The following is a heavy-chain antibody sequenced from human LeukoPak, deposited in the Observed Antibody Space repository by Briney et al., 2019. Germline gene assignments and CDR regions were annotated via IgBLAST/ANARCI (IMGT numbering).Heavy chain of an antibody. CDR1: GFTFSSHS. CDR2: ITSSSRYI. CDR3: ARGGRKSRGVDIVRKKETGYYYYMDV. V-gene: IGHV3-21*01. Sequence: GGSLRLSCVASGFTFSSHSMTWVRQAPGKGLEWISSITSSSRYIYYADSVKGRFTISRDNAKNSLYLQMNSLRAEDTAVYYCARGGRKSRGVDIVRKKETGYYYYMDVWGKGTTVTVSS. D-gene: IGHD2-15*01. J-gene: IGHJ6*03.